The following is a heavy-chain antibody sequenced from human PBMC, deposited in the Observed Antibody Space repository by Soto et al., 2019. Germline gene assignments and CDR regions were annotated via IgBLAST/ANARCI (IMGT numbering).Heavy chain of an antibody. CDR3: AKAGMVRGVIIPSPFDY. Sequence: PGESLKISCAASGFTFSSYGMHWVRQAPGKGLEWVAVISYDGSNKYYADSVKGRFTISRDNSKNALYLQMNSLRAEDTAVYYCAKAGMVRGVIIPSPFDYWGQGTLVTVS. J-gene: IGHJ4*02. D-gene: IGHD3-10*01. CDR2: ISYDGSNK. CDR1: GFTFSSYG. V-gene: IGHV3-30*18.